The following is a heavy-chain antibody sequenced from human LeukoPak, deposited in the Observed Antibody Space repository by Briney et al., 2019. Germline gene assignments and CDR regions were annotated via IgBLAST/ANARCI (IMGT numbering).Heavy chain of an antibody. CDR1: GFTFSSYG. D-gene: IGHD3-3*01. CDR3: ARDREGATYYDFWSGYYLLDY. J-gene: IGHJ4*02. CDR2: ISSSSSTI. V-gene: IGHV3-48*01. Sequence: GGSLRLSCAASGFTFSSYGMHWVRQAPGKGLEWVSYISSSSSTIYYADSVKGRFTISRDNAKNSLYLQMNSLRAEDTAVYYCARDREGATYYDFWSGYYLLDYWGQGTLVTVSS.